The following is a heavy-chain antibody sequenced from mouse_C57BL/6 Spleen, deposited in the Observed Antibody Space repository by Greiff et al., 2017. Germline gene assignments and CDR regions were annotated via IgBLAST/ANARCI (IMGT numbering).Heavy chain of an antibody. J-gene: IGHJ2*01. CDR1: GFTFSNYW. Sequence: EVKLQESGGGLVQPGGSMKLSCVASGFTFSNYWMNWVRQSPEKGLEWVAQIRLKSDNYATHYAESVKGRFTISRDDSKSSVYLQMNNLRAEDTGIYYCTEGGRYFDYWGQGTTLTVSS. V-gene: IGHV6-3*01. CDR3: TEGGRYFDY. CDR2: IRLKSDNYAT.